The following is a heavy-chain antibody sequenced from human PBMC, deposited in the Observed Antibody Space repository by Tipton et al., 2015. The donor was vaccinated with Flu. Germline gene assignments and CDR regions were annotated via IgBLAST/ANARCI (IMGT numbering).Heavy chain of an antibody. CDR1: GGSISSSSYY. CDR2: IYTTGST. D-gene: IGHD3-10*01. J-gene: IGHJ4*02. CDR3: ARSPSYSGSGVYPYYFDD. V-gene: IGHV4-61*02. Sequence: TLSLTCTVSGGSISSSSYYWSWIRQSAGKGLEWIGRIYTTGSTNYNPSLRSRVTISGDTSKNHFSVQLSSVTAADTAVYYCARSPSYSGSGVYPYYFDDWGQGTLVTVSS.